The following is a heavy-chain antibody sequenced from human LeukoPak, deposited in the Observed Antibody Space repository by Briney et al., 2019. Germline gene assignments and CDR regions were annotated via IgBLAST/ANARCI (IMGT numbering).Heavy chain of an antibody. CDR1: GFTFSTYS. CDR3: ARWAQQRHFDY. V-gene: IGHV3-48*01. J-gene: IGHJ4*02. D-gene: IGHD6-13*01. Sequence: GGSLRLSCAASGFTFSTYSMNWVRQAPGKGLEWVSHISSGSSTIYYADSVKGRFTISRDNAKNSLYLQMNSLRAEDTAVYYCARWAQQRHFDYWGQGTLVTVSS. CDR2: ISSGSSTI.